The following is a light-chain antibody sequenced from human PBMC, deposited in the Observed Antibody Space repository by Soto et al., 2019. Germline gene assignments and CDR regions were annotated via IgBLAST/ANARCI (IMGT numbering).Light chain of an antibody. CDR2: DAS. V-gene: IGKV3-20*01. Sequence: EIVLTQSPGTLSLSPGERATLSCRASQSVSSNYLAWYQQKPGQAPRLLMYDASRMATGFSDRFSGSGSGTDFTLTSSRLEPEDFAVYYCQQYGSSSWTFGQGTTVEIK. CDR1: QSVSSNY. J-gene: IGKJ1*01. CDR3: QQYGSSSWT.